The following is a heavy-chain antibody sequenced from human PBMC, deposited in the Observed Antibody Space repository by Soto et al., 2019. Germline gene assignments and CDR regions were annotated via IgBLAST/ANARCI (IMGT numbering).Heavy chain of an antibody. J-gene: IGHJ6*02. Sequence: EVQLVESGGGLVKPGGSLRLSCAASGFTFSNAWMSWVRQAPGKGLEWVGRIKSKTDGGTTDYAAPVKGRFTISRDDSKNTLYLQMNSLKTEDTAVYYCARETGYSSSWYLNYYYGMDVWGQGTTVTVSS. CDR2: IKSKTDGGTT. V-gene: IGHV3-15*01. CDR3: ARETGYSSSWYLNYYYGMDV. D-gene: IGHD6-13*01. CDR1: GFTFSNAW.